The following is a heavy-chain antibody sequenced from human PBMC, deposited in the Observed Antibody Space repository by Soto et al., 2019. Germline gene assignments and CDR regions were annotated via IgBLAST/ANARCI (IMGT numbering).Heavy chain of an antibody. CDR3: ARDTRYSSSQYYYYCYGMDV. J-gene: IGHJ6*02. CDR1: GYTFTSYG. Sequence: ASVKVSCKASGYTFTSYGISWVRQAPGQGLEWMGWISAYNGNTNYAQKLQGRVTMTTDTSTSTAYMELRSLRSDDTAVYYCARDTRYSSSQYYYYCYGMDVWGQGTTVTVS. V-gene: IGHV1-18*01. D-gene: IGHD6-13*01. CDR2: ISAYNGNT.